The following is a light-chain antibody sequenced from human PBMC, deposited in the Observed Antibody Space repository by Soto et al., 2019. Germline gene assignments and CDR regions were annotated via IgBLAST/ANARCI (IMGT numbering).Light chain of an antibody. J-gene: IGKJ4*01. CDR2: GAS. V-gene: IGKV3-20*01. CDR3: QQYGTSPLT. CDR1: QSVNNDY. Sequence: ETVLTQSPGTLSLSPGERATLSCRATQSVNNDYLAWYQQRPGLAPRLLIFGASGRATGIPDRLSGSGSGTDFTLTISRLEPEDFAIYYCQQYGTSPLTFGGGTKVEIK.